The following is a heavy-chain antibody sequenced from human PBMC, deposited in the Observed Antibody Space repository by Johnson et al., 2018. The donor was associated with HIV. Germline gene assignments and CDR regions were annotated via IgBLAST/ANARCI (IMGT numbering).Heavy chain of an antibody. D-gene: IGHD3-22*01. Sequence: QVQLVESGGGVVQPGGSLRLSCAASGFTFSSYGMHWVRQAPGKGLEWVAFIRYDGSNKYYADSVKGRFTISRDNSKNTLYLQMNSLGAEDTAVYYCAKGFYDSSGTDSFHIWGQGTMVTVSS. V-gene: IGHV3-30*02. CDR3: AKGFYDSSGTDSFHI. J-gene: IGHJ3*02. CDR1: GFTFSSYG. CDR2: IRYDGSNK.